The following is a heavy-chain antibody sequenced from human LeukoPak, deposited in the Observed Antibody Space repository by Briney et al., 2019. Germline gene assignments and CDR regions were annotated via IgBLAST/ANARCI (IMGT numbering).Heavy chain of an antibody. J-gene: IGHJ4*02. D-gene: IGHD3-10*01. CDR2: INSDGSST. CDR1: GFTFSRYW. CDR3: VRDNYGVDY. Sequence: PGGPLRLSCAASGFTFSRYWMQWVRQAPGKGLVWVSHINSDGSSTTYADSVKGRFTPSRDNAKNTLYLQMNSLRAEDTAVYYCVRDNYGVDYWGQGTLVTVSS. V-gene: IGHV3-74*03.